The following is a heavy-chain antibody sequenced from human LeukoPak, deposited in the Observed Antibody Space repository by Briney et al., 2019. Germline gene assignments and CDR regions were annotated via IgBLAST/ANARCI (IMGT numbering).Heavy chain of an antibody. J-gene: IGHJ6*03. CDR1: GFTFTSYA. D-gene: IGHD2-2*01. CDR2: ISGSGGST. V-gene: IGHV3-23*01. Sequence: GGSLRLSCAASGFTFTSYAMSWVRQAPGKGLEWVSAISGSGGSTYYADSVKGRFTISRDNSKNTLYLQMNSLRPEDTAVYYCAKGPTSYYYYYMDVWGKGTTVTVSS. CDR3: AKGPTSYYYYYMDV.